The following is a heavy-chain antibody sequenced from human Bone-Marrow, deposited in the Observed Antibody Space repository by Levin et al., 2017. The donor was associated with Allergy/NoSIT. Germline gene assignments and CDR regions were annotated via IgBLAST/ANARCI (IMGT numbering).Heavy chain of an antibody. V-gene: IGHV3-30*04. Sequence: GESLKISCAASGFTFSSYAMHWVRQAPGKGLEWVAVISYDGSNKYYADSVKGRFTISRDNSKNTLYLQMNSLRAEDTAVYYCARDGVEQQLALYYYYYGMDVWGQGTTVTVSS. CDR2: ISYDGSNK. CDR1: GFTFSSYA. CDR3: ARDGVEQQLALYYYYYGMDV. D-gene: IGHD6-13*01. J-gene: IGHJ6*02.